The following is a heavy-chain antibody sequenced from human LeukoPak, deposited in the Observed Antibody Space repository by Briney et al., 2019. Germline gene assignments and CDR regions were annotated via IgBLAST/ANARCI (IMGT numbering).Heavy chain of an antibody. J-gene: IGHJ5*02. D-gene: IGHD3-3*01. CDR3: ARDMEGWFGP. CDR2: ISVSGSTI. V-gene: IGHV3-48*03. CDR1: GFTFSNYQ. Sequence: GGSLRLSCAASGFTFSNYQMNWVRQAPGKRLEWVSYISVSGSTIYYADSVKGRFTISRDNAKNSLYLQMNSLRADDTAVYYGARDMEGWFGPWGQGTLVTVSS.